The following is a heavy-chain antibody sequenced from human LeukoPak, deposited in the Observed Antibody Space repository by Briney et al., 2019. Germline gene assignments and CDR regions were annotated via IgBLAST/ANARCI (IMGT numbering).Heavy chain of an antibody. Sequence: GGSLRLSCAASGFTFSSYSMSWVRQAPGKGLEGVSYISSSSSTIYYADSVKGRFTISRDNSKNTLYLQMNSLRAEDTAVYYCAKDPIGGSYFSYYMDVWGKGTTVTISS. D-gene: IGHD1-26*01. CDR1: GFTFSSYS. CDR2: ISSSSSTI. V-gene: IGHV3-48*01. J-gene: IGHJ6*03. CDR3: AKDPIGGSYFSYYMDV.